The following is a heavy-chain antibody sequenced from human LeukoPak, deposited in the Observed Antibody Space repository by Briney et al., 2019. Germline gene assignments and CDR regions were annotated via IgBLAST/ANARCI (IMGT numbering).Heavy chain of an antibody. J-gene: IGHJ2*01. CDR3: AREDETGVCGGDCYSLSWYFDL. CDR1: GYTFTSYG. CDR2: IIPILGIA. Sequence: GASVKVSCKASGYTFTSYGISWVRQAPGQGLEWMGRIIPILGIANYAQKFQGRVTITADKSTSTAYMELSSLRSEDTAVYYCAREDETGVCGGDCYSLSWYFDLWGRGTLVTVSS. V-gene: IGHV1-69*04. D-gene: IGHD2-21*02.